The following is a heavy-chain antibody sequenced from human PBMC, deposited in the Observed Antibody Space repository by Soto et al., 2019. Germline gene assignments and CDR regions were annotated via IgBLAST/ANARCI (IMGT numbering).Heavy chain of an antibody. D-gene: IGHD2-21*01. Sequence: QVQVVQSGAEVKKPASSVKVSCKPSGGSFNTYTVNWVRLAPGHGLEWMGRFIPILDMANYAQKFQDRVTITADRSPFTAYMELNSLTSDDTAVYYCAIAYCRDNSCPRDFDFWGPGTRVTVSS. CDR3: AIAYCRDNSCPRDFDF. CDR2: FIPILDMA. V-gene: IGHV1-69*02. J-gene: IGHJ4*02. CDR1: GGSFNTYT.